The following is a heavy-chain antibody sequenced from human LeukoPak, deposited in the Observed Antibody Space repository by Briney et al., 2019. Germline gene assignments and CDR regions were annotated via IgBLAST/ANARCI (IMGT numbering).Heavy chain of an antibody. V-gene: IGHV3-23*01. CDR1: GLTFSDYA. CDR2: ISGSGGTI. Sequence: GGSLRLSCAASGLTFSDYAMSWVRQAPGKGLEWVSGISGSGGTILHADSVKGRFIISRDNSKSTLFLQMSSLRVEDTAVYYCAKRDYSDSNTYSPLFDSWGQGTLVTVSS. CDR3: AKRDYSDSNTYSPLFDS. D-gene: IGHD3-22*01. J-gene: IGHJ4*02.